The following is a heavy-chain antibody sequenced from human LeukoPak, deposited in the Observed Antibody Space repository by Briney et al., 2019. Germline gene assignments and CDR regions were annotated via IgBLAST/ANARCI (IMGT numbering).Heavy chain of an antibody. V-gene: IGHV4-59*01. CDR1: GGSMSNYF. J-gene: IGHJ4*02. CDR2: IHYSGST. D-gene: IGHD2-15*01. Sequence: SETLSLTCTVSGGSMSNYFWSWIRQPPGKGLEWIGHIHYSGSTNYDPSLKSRVTISVDTSKSQFSLRLSSVTAADTAVYYCARGYCSPGSCYYYDYWGQGTLVTVSS. CDR3: ARGYCSPGSCYYYDY.